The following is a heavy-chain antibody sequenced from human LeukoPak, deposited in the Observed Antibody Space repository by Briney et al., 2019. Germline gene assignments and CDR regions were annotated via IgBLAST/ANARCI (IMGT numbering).Heavy chain of an antibody. Sequence: GSLRLSCAASGFTFSSYWMSWVRQAPGKGLEWVANIKQDGSEKYYVDSVKGRFTISRDNAKNSLYLQMNSLRAEDTAVYYCATQGSSGLAGYFDYWGQGTLVTVSS. CDR2: IKQDGSEK. V-gene: IGHV3-7*01. D-gene: IGHD6-19*01. CDR1: GFTFSSYW. J-gene: IGHJ4*02. CDR3: ATQGSSGLAGYFDY.